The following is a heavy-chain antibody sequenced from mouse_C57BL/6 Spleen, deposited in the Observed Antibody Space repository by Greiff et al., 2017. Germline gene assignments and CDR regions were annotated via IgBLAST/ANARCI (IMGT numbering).Heavy chain of an antibody. CDR2: IYPGNSDT. V-gene: IGHV1-5*01. D-gene: IGHD1-1*01. J-gene: IGHJ1*03. CDR3: TRRYYGSSYWYFDV. Sequence: VHVKQSGTVLARPGASVKMSCKTSGYTFTSYWMHWVKQRPGQGLEWIGAIYPGNSDTSYNQKFKGKAKLTAVTSASTAYMELSSLTNEDSAVYYCTRRYYGSSYWYFDVWGTGTTVTVS. CDR1: GYTFTSYW.